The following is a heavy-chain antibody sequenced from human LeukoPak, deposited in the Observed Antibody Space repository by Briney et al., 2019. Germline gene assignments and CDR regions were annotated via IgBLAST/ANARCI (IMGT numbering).Heavy chain of an antibody. CDR1: GGSISSSSYY. D-gene: IGHD6-19*01. CDR2: IYYSGST. V-gene: IGHV4-39*01. J-gene: IGHJ5*02. Sequence: PSETLSLTCTVSGGSISSSSYYWGWIRQSPGKGLEWIGSIYYSGSTYYNPTLKSRVTISVDTSKNQFSLKLSSVTAADTAVYYCARPMYSSGWYNWFDPWGQGTLVTVSS. CDR3: ARPMYSSGWYNWFDP.